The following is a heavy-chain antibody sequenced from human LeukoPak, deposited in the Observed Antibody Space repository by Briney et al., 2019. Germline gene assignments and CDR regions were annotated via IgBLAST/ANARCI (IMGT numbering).Heavy chain of an antibody. J-gene: IGHJ4*02. CDR1: GFTFSSYA. Sequence: GGSLRLSCAASGFTFSSYAMHWVRQAPGKGLEWVAVISYDGSNKYYADSVKGRFTISRDNSKNTLYLQMNSLRAEDTAVYYCAKVSREPFDYWGQGTLVTVSS. V-gene: IGHV3-30-3*01. CDR2: ISYDGSNK. CDR3: AKVSREPFDY. D-gene: IGHD1-26*01.